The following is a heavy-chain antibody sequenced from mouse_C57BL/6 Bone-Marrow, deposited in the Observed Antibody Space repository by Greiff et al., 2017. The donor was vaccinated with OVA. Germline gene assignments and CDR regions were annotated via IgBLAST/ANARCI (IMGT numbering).Heavy chain of an antibody. CDR3: ARDGYPHWYFDV. J-gene: IGHJ1*03. D-gene: IGHD2-3*01. V-gene: IGHV1-59*01. CDR2: IDPSDSYT. Sequence: VQLQQSGAELVRPGTSVKLSCKASGYTFTSSWMHWVKQRPGQGLEWIGVIDPSDSYTNYTQKFKGKATLTVDTSSSTAYMQLSSLTSEDSAVYYCARDGYPHWYFDVWGTGTTVTVSS. CDR1: GYTFTSSW.